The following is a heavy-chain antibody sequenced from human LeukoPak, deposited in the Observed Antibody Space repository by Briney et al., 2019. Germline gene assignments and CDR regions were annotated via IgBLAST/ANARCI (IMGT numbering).Heavy chain of an antibody. D-gene: IGHD5-18*01. CDR2: IYFSGTT. CDR3: ARHGLASGYSYGFDYFDY. CDR1: GGSISSGTHY. V-gene: IGHV4-61*02. Sequence: SETLSLTCTVSGGSISSGTHYWSWIRQPAGKGLEWIGRIYFSGTTNYNPSLKSRVTISVDTSKNQFSLKLSSVTAADTAVYYCARHGLASGYSYGFDYFDYWGQGTLVTVSS. J-gene: IGHJ4*02.